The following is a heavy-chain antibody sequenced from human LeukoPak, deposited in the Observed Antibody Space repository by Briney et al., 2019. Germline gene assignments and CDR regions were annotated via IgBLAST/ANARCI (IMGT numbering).Heavy chain of an antibody. J-gene: IGHJ6*02. Sequence: PGGSLRLSCAASGVTFSNAWINWVRQAPGKGLEWVGRINSKTDGGTTDYAAPVKGRFTISRDDSKNTLDLQMNSLKTEDTAVYYCTTGIVIIPAKIYGMDVWGQGTTVTVSS. CDR2: INSKTDGGTT. D-gene: IGHD2-2*01. CDR3: TTGIVIIPAKIYGMDV. V-gene: IGHV3-15*07. CDR1: GVTFSNAW.